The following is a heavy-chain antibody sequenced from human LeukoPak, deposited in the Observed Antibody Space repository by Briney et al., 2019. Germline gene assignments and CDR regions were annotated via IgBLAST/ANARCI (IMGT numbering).Heavy chain of an antibody. CDR2: INHSGST. V-gene: IGHV4-34*01. Sequence: SETLSLTCAVYGGSFSGYYWSGIRQPPGKGLEWIGEINHSGSTNYNPSLKSRVTISVDTSKNQFSLKLSSVTAADTAVYYCASSGWYSTPNWFDPWGQGTLVIVSS. J-gene: IGHJ5*02. D-gene: IGHD6-19*01. CDR1: GGSFSGYY. CDR3: ASSGWYSTPNWFDP.